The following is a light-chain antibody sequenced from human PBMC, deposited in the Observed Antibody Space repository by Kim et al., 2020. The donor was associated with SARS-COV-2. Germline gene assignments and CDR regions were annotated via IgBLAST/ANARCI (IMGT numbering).Light chain of an antibody. CDR3: QQYYSTPPT. V-gene: IGKV4-1*01. CDR1: QSVLYSSNNKNY. J-gene: IGKJ1*01. Sequence: DTINCKSSQSVLYSSNNKNYLAWYQQKPGQPPKLLIYRAATRESGVPDRFSGSGSGADFTLTISSLQAEDVAVYYCQQYYSTPPTFGQGTKVDIK. CDR2: RAA.